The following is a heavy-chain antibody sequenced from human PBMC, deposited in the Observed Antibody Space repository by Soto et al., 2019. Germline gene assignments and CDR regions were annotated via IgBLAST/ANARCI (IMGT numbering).Heavy chain of an antibody. D-gene: IGHD2-15*01. Sequence: PGGSLRLSCVVSGFTVSSNYMSWVRQAPGKGLEWVSVIYSGGSTNYADSVKGRFTISRDDSKNTLFLQMNSLRAEDTAIYYCAKEGGYFMSPPCPRRVDSWGQGTLVTVSS. V-gene: IGHV3-53*01. CDR3: AKEGGYFMSPPCPRRVDS. CDR1: GFTVSSNY. J-gene: IGHJ4*02. CDR2: IYSGGST.